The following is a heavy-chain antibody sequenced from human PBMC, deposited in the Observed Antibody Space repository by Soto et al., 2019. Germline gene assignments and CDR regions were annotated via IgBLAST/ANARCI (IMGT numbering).Heavy chain of an antibody. V-gene: IGHV3-30*18. CDR1: GFTFSSYG. CDR2: ISYDGSNK. D-gene: IGHD4-17*01. J-gene: IGHJ3*02. Sequence: QVQLVESGGGVVQPGRSLRLSCAASGFTFSSYGMHWVRQAPGKGLEWVAVISYDGSNKYYADSVKGRFTISRDNSKNTLYLQMNSLRAEDTAVYYCANIPTTVTVDDAFDIWGQGTMVTVSS. CDR3: ANIPTTVTVDDAFDI.